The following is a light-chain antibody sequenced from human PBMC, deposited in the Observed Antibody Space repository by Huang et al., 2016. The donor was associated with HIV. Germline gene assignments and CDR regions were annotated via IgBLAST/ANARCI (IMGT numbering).Light chain of an antibody. CDR3: QQSYSNTFT. CDR2: AAS. Sequence: DIQMTQSPSSLSASVGDRVIITCRASQSISSYLNWYQQQPGKDPNLLIYAASSLQSVVPSRFSGSGSGTDFTLAIRSLQPEDFATYYCQQSYSNTFTFGAGTKVDVK. V-gene: IGKV1-39*01. J-gene: IGKJ3*01. CDR1: QSISSY.